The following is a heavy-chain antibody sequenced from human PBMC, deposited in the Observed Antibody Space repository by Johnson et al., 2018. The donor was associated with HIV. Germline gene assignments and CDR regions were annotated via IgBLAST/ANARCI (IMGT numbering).Heavy chain of an antibody. V-gene: IGHV3-48*04. Sequence: VQLVESGGGVVRPGGSLRLSCVASAFTFDDYGLNWVRQGPGKGLEWVSYISSSGSTIYYADSVKGRFTISRDNAKNSLYLQMDSLRAEDTGLYYCAKESRYSARYNWNDGYAFDIWGQGTMVTGSS. J-gene: IGHJ3*02. D-gene: IGHD1-1*01. CDR3: AKESRYSARYNWNDGYAFDI. CDR1: AFTFDDYG. CDR2: ISSSGSTI.